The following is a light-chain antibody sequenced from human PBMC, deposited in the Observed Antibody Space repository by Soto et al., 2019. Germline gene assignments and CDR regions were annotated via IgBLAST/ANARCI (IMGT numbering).Light chain of an antibody. V-gene: IGLV2-14*01. J-gene: IGLJ1*01. CDR3: SSYISSFSHV. CDR2: EVS. CDR1: SSDVGNYNY. Sequence: QSALTQPDSVSGSPGQSSTISCTGTSSDVGNYNYVSWYQQHPGNAPKLMIFEVSHRPSGVSNRFSGSKSGNTASLTIYGLQAEDEAYYYCSSYISSFSHVFGTGTKLT.